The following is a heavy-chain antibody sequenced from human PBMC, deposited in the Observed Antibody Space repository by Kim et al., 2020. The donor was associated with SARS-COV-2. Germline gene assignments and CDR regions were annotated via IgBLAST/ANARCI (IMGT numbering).Heavy chain of an antibody. V-gene: IGHV1-8*01. Sequence: ASVKVSCKASGYTFTSYDINWVRQATGQGLEWMGWMNPNSGNTGYAQKFQGRVTMTRNTSISTAYMELSSLRSEDTAVYYCARGRMGGSGSYRYCSGGSCYSYYYYDGMDVWGQGTTVTVSS. D-gene: IGHD2-15*01. CDR2: MNPNSGNT. J-gene: IGHJ6*02. CDR1: GYTFTSYD. CDR3: ARGRMGGSGSYRYCSGGSCYSYYYYDGMDV.